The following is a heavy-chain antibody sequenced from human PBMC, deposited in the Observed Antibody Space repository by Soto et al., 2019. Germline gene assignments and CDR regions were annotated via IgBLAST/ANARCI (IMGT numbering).Heavy chain of an antibody. CDR3: AMSPFGYEMDV. D-gene: IGHD5-18*01. J-gene: IGHJ6*02. Sequence: PGESLKISCKASGHTFTTSSIALLRRMPGKGLEWMAITHPGDSGTTYSPSFQGQVTITADKSINTAYLQWSSLKASDTAIYYCAMSPFGYEMDVWGQGTTVTVSS. V-gene: IGHV5-51*01. CDR1: GHTFTTSS. CDR2: THPGDSGT.